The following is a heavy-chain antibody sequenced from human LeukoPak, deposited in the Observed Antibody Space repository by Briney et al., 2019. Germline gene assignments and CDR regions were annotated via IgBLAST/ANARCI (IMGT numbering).Heavy chain of an antibody. CDR2: VDTDEKSK. V-gene: IGHV3-48*01. Sequence: PGGSLRLSCAASGFAFSDYTMNWVRQAPGKGLEWISFVDTDEKSKYYADSVKGRFVTSRDNAKKSHDLQMNSLRTEDTAMYYCVISFIREKGGMRGGGFDIWGQGTMVTVSS. J-gene: IGHJ3*02. D-gene: IGHD3-10*01. CDR3: VISFIREKGGMRGGGFDI. CDR1: GFAFSDYT.